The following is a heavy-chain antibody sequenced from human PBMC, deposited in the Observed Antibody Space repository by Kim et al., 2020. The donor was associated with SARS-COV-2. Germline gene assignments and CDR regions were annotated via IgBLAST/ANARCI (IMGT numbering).Heavy chain of an antibody. V-gene: IGHV3-30*18. CDR1: GFTFSSYG. CDR3: AKLADSSGWYSC. Sequence: GGSLRLSCAASGFTFSSYGMHWVRQAPGKGLEWVAVISYDGSNKYYADSVKGRFTISRDNSKNTLYLQMNSLRAEDTAVYYCAKLADSSGWYSCWGQGTLVTVSS. D-gene: IGHD6-19*01. CDR2: ISYDGSNK. J-gene: IGHJ4*02.